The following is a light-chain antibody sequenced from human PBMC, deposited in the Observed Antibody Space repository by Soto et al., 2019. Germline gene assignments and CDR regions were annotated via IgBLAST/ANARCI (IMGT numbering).Light chain of an antibody. CDR1: QSVSSSY. Sequence: EIVLTQSPGTLSLSPGERATLSCRASQSVSSSYLAWYQQKPGQAPRLLIYGASSRVTGIPDRFSGSGSGTDFTRTISRLEPDDFAVYYCQQYGSSLYTFGQGTKLEIK. J-gene: IGKJ2*01. V-gene: IGKV3-20*01. CDR2: GAS. CDR3: QQYGSSLYT.